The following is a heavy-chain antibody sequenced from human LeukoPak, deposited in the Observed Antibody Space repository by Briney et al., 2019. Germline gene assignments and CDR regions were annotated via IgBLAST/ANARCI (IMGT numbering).Heavy chain of an antibody. CDR3: ARERKGYHNWFDP. D-gene: IGHD6-13*01. CDR1: TGYY. J-gene: IGHJ5*02. Sequence: TGYYMHXXRQAPXQXXXWXXXINPNSGGTNYTQKLQGWGTMTRDTPISTAYMELSRLRSDDTAVYYCARERKGYHNWFDPWGQGTLVTVSS. CDR2: INPNSGGT. V-gene: IGHV1-2*04.